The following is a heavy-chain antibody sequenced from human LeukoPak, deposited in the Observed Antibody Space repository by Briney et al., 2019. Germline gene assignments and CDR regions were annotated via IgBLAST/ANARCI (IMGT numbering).Heavy chain of an antibody. D-gene: IGHD3-10*01. Sequence: PGGSLRLSCAASGFTFSSYAMSWVRQAPGKGLEWVANIKQDGSEKYYVDSVKGRFTISRDNAKNSLYLQMNSLRAEDTAVYYCARYDGGSGPFDYWGQGTLVTVSS. CDR1: GFTFSSYA. V-gene: IGHV3-7*03. CDR2: IKQDGSEK. CDR3: ARYDGGSGPFDY. J-gene: IGHJ4*02.